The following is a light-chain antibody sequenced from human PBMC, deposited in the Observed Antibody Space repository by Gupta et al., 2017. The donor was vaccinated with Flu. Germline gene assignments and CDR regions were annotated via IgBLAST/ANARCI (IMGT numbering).Light chain of an antibody. CDR3: QQEDYYPWT. CDR1: QNVTKS. Sequence: PSTLSASLGDRVTVTCRASQNVTKSLAWYQQKPGRAPQLFIFQASTLHGGVPSMFSGSGSGTDFNLTISSLQPDDFATYYCQQEDYYPWTFGQGTMVEFK. J-gene: IGKJ1*01. CDR2: QAS. V-gene: IGKV1-5*03.